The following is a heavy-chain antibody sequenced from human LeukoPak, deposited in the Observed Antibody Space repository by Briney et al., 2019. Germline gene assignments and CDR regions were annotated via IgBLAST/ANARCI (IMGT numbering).Heavy chain of an antibody. CDR2: INHSGST. CDR1: GGSISSSSYY. J-gene: IGHJ6*03. V-gene: IGHV4-39*07. Sequence: SETLSLTCSVSGGSISSSSYYWGWIRQPPGKGLEWIGEINHSGSTNYNPSLKSRVTISVDTSKNQFSLKLSSVTAADTAVYYCARGAYSSSWLYYYYYYYMDVWGKGTTVTVSS. CDR3: ARGAYSSSWLYYYYYYYMDV. D-gene: IGHD6-13*01.